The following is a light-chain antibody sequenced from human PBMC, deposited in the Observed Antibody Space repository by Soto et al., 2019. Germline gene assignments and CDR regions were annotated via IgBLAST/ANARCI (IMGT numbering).Light chain of an antibody. CDR1: QSVSSNY. V-gene: IGKV3-20*01. CDR2: GAS. Sequence: EIVLTQSPGTLSLSPGERATLSCWASQSVSSNYLAWYQQKTGQAPRLLIYGASIRATGIPDRFSGSGSGTDFTLTISRLEPEDFAVYYCQQYGSSPRTFDQGTKVEIK. J-gene: IGKJ1*01. CDR3: QQYGSSPRT.